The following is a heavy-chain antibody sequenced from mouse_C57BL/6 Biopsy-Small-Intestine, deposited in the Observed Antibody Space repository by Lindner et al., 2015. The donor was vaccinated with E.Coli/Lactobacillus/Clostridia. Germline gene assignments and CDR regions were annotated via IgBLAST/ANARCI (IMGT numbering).Heavy chain of an antibody. CDR1: GGTFNNFA. Sequence: SVKVSCKASGGTFNNFAFIWVRHAPGQGLEWVGGIIPRFSAAKYAPTLHGRVTITADESTSTVYMELTSLRSEDTAAYYCARSTDTSILPSYGLDVWGQGTTVTVSS. V-gene: IGHV1-74*01. CDR3: ARSTDTSILPSYGLDV. D-gene: IGHD1-1*01. CDR2: IIPRFSAA. J-gene: IGHJ1*01.